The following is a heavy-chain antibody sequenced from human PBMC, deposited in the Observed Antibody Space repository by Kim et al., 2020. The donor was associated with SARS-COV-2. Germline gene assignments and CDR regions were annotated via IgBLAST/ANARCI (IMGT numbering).Heavy chain of an antibody. CDR1: GYTLTELS. CDR3: ATARYSSGWALVYY. J-gene: IGHJ4*02. D-gene: IGHD6-19*01. CDR2: FDPEDGET. V-gene: IGHV1-24*01. Sequence: ASVKVSCKVSGYTLTELSMHWVRQAPGKGLEWMGGFDPEDGETIYAQKFQGRVTMTEDTSTDTAYMELSSLRSEDTAVYYCATARYSSGWALVYYWGQGTLVTVSS.